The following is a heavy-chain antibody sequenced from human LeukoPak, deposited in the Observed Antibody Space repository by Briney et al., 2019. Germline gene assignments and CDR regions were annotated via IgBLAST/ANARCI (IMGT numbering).Heavy chain of an antibody. Sequence: PSETLSLTCAVSGYSISSGYYWGWIRQPPGKGLEWIGSIYHSGSTYYNPSLKSRVTISVDTSKNQFSLKLSSVTAADTALYYCARSPSGRKGLDPWGQGTLVTVSS. J-gene: IGHJ5*02. CDR3: ARSPSGRKGLDP. D-gene: IGHD1-26*01. CDR1: GYSISSGYY. CDR2: IYHSGST. V-gene: IGHV4-38-2*01.